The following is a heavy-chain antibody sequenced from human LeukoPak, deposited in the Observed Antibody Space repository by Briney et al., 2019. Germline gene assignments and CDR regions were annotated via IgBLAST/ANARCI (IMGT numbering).Heavy chain of an antibody. Sequence: GGSLRLSCVASGVTFSIYGMHWVRQAPGKGLEWGADLAYDASLVDYTNSVKGRFTISRDNSKNTLFLQMNSLRPEDTAVYSCAKKGGSWNYFDSWGQGTLVTVSS. CDR2: LAYDASLV. CDR3: AKKGGSWNYFDS. J-gene: IGHJ4*02. CDR1: GVTFSIYG. D-gene: IGHD6-13*01. V-gene: IGHV3-30*18.